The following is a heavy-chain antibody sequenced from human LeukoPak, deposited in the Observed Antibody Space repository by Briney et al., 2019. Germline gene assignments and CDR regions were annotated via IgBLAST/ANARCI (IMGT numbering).Heavy chain of an antibody. D-gene: IGHD2-2*01. V-gene: IGHV3-30*18. CDR3: AKDGQLLYYFDY. Sequence: PGGSLRLSCAASGFTFSSYGMHWVRQAPGKGLEWVAVISYDGSNKYYADSVKGRFTISRDNSKNTLYLQMNSLRAEDTAVCYCAKDGQLLYYFDYWGQGTLVTVSS. CDR2: ISYDGSNK. CDR1: GFTFSSYG. J-gene: IGHJ4*02.